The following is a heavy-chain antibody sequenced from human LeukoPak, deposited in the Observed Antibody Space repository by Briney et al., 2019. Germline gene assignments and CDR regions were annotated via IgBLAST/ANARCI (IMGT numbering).Heavy chain of an antibody. V-gene: IGHV3-21*04. D-gene: IGHD4-17*01. CDR2: ISSSSSYI. J-gene: IGHJ4*02. CDR3: AKDAMTTVRSTFFDY. CDR1: GFTFSSYS. Sequence: PGGSLRLSCAASGFTFSSYSMNWVRQAPGKGLEWVSSISSSSSYIYYADSVKGRFTISRDNAKNSLYLQMNSLRAEDTAVYYCAKDAMTTVRSTFFDYWGQGTLFTVSS.